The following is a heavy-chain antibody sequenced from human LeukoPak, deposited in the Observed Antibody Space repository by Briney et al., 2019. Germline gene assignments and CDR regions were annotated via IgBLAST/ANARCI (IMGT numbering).Heavy chain of an antibody. Sequence: GGSLRLSCAASEFTFSNAWMNWVRQAPGKGLEWVGRIKKKADGGTADYAAPVKGRFTISRDDSKNTLYLQMNSLKIEDTAVYYCTTAATPRGAHSTRDYWGQGTLVTVSS. D-gene: IGHD6-25*01. CDR1: EFTFSNAW. J-gene: IGHJ4*02. CDR3: TTAATPRGAHSTRDY. CDR2: IKKKADGGTA. V-gene: IGHV3-15*01.